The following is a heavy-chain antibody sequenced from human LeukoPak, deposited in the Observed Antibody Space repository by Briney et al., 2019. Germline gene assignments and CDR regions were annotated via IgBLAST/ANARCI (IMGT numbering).Heavy chain of an antibody. CDR3: ARGLRGLDY. J-gene: IGHJ4*02. CDR1: GFTFSDYY. Sequence: GGSLRLSCAASGFTFSDYYMSWIRQAPGKGLEWVANIKQDGSEKYYVDSVKGRFTISRDNAKNSLYLQMNSLRAEDTAVYYCARGLRGLDYWGQGTLVTVSS. V-gene: IGHV3-7*01. CDR2: IKQDGSEK.